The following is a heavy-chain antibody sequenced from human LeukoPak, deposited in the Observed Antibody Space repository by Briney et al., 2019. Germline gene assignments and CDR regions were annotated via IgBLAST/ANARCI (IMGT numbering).Heavy chain of an antibody. Sequence: GGSLRLSCAASGFTVSSNYMSWVRQAPGKGLEWVAVISYDGSNKYYADSVKGRFTISRDNSKNTLYLQMNSLRAEDTAVYYCAREYDSSGYYYPKGAFDIWGQGTMVTVSS. CDR1: GFTVSSNY. D-gene: IGHD3-22*01. CDR2: ISYDGSNK. CDR3: AREYDSSGYYYPKGAFDI. J-gene: IGHJ3*02. V-gene: IGHV3-30-3*01.